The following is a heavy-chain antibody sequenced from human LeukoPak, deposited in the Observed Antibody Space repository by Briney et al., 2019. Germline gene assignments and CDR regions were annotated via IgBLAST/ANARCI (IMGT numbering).Heavy chain of an antibody. V-gene: IGHV3-23*01. CDR1: GFTFSSHA. CDR2: ISISGDIT. CDR3: ANEEVPNDY. J-gene: IGHJ4*02. Sequence: PGGSLRPSCAVPGFTFSSHAMTGVRQAPGKGLEWVSGISISGDITYYADSVQGRFIIFRDNSKNTVYLQMNSLRVEDTAVYYCANEEVPNDYWGQGTLVTVSS. D-gene: IGHD4/OR15-4a*01.